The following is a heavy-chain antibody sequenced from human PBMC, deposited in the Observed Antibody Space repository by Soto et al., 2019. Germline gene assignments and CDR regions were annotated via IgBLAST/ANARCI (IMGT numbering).Heavy chain of an antibody. CDR3: AKRRGGNQEDWFDP. V-gene: IGHV5-51*01. CDR2: IYPGDSET. D-gene: IGHD2-15*01. Sequence: GESLKISCKGSGYSFSNYWIVWVRQMPGKGLEWMGIIYPGDSETKYSPSFQGQVTISADKSINTAYLQWISLKASDTAMYYCAKRRGGNQEDWFDPWGQGPLVTVS. CDR1: GYSFSNYW. J-gene: IGHJ5*02.